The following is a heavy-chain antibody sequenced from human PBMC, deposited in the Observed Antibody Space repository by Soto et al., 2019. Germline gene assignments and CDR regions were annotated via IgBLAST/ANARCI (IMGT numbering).Heavy chain of an antibody. V-gene: IGHV3-30*18. CDR1: GFTFSSYG. J-gene: IGHJ6*02. Sequence: QVQLVESGGGVVQPGRSLRLSCAASGFTFSSYGMHWVRQAPGKGLEWVAVISYDGTNKYYADSVKGRFTISRDNSKNPLYLQMSSLRAEDTAVYYCAKGLLRPGRAYGMDVWGQGTTVTVSS. CDR2: ISYDGTNK. CDR3: AKGLLRPGRAYGMDV.